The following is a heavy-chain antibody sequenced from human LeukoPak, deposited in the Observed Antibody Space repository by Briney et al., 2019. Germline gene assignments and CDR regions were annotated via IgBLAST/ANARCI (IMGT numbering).Heavy chain of an antibody. CDR2: IKEDGSEE. Sequence: GGSLRLSCAASGFTFSSYWMTWVRQAPGKGLECVANIKEDGSEEYYVDSVKGRFSISRDDAKNSLHLQMNSLRAEDTAVYYCARDWLAGNPYHAFDLWGKGTMVTVSS. J-gene: IGHJ3*01. CDR1: GFTFSSYW. CDR3: ARDWLAGNPYHAFDL. D-gene: IGHD3-22*01. V-gene: IGHV3-7*01.